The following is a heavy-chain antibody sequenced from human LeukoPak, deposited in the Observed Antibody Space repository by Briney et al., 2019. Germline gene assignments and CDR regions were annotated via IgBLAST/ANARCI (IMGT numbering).Heavy chain of an antibody. CDR1: GYTLTSNY. Sequence: VASVNVSCKASGYTLTSNYIHWVRQAPGQGLEWMGMIYPRDGSTSYAQKFQGRVTVTRDTSTSTVHMELSGLRSEDTAVYYCARDQEGFDYWGQGTLATVSS. CDR2: IYPRDGST. J-gene: IGHJ4*02. CDR3: ARDQEGFDY. V-gene: IGHV1-46*01.